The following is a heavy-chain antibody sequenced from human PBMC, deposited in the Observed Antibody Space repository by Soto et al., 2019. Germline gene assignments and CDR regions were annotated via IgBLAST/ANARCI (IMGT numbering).Heavy chain of an antibody. CDR3: AKGSRNRGYSGYYYWHPDAFDI. D-gene: IGHD3-22*01. Sequence: QPGGSLRLSCAASGFTFSSYAMSWVRQAPGKGLEWVSAISGSGGSTYYADSVKGRFTISRDNSKNTLYLQMNSLRAEDTAVYYCAKGSRNRGYSGYYYWHPDAFDIWGQGTMVTVSS. CDR2: ISGSGGST. V-gene: IGHV3-23*01. J-gene: IGHJ3*02. CDR1: GFTFSSYA.